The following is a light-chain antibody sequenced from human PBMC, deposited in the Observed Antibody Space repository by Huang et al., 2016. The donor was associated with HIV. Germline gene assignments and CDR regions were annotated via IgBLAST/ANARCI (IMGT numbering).Light chain of an antibody. J-gene: IGKJ1*01. CDR2: GAN. CDR3: QQYNDWPWT. Sequence: EIVMTQSPGTLSVSPGERATLSCRASQSVSNEVAWFQQKPGQAPRLLIYGANIRPSGTPAGFSGSGSGTEFTLTISSLQSEDFAIYYCQQYNDWPWTFGQGTKVEI. CDR1: QSVSNE. V-gene: IGKV3-15*01.